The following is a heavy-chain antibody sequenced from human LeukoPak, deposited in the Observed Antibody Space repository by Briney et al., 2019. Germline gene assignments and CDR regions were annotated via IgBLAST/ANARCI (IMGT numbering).Heavy chain of an antibody. CDR1: GYTFTDYY. CDR3: ARGTKDILGPVDY. J-gene: IGHJ4*02. V-gene: IGHV1-2*02. D-gene: IGHD1-26*01. Sequence: ASVKVSCKASGYTFTDYYIHWVRQAPGQGLEWMGWIHPNTVVTNFDQKFQGRVTLTRGTSINTAYMELSRLRSDDTALYYCARGTKDILGPVDYWGQGTLVTVSS. CDR2: IHPNTVVT.